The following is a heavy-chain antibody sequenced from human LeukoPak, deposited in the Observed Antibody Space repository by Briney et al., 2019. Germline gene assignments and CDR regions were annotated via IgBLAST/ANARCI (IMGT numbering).Heavy chain of an antibody. CDR1: GGSISSSSYY. Sequence: PSETLSLTCTVSGGSISSSSYYRGWIRQPPGKGLEWIGSIYYSGSTYYNPSLKSRVTISVDTSKNQFSLKLSSVTAADTAVYYCARQRNKWLAIGLVDYWGQGTLVTVSS. CDR3: ARQRNKWLAIGLVDY. CDR2: IYYSGST. J-gene: IGHJ4*02. V-gene: IGHV4-39*01. D-gene: IGHD6-19*01.